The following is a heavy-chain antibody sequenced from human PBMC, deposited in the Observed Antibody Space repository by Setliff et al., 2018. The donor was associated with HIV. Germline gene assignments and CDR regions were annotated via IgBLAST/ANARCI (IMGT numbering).Heavy chain of an antibody. J-gene: IGHJ5*02. V-gene: IGHV1-18*04. CDR1: GYTFTSYH. CDR2: ISAYNGNT. D-gene: IGHD6-19*01. Sequence: ASVKVSCKASGYTFTSYHLHWLRQAPGQGLEWMGWISAYNGNTNYAQQLQGRVTLTTDTSTSTAYMQLRSLRSDDTAVYYCARFAVAGTKWSDPWGQGTLVTVSS. CDR3: ARFAVAGTKWSDP.